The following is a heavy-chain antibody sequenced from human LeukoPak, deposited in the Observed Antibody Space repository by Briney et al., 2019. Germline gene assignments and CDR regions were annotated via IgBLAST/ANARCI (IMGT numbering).Heavy chain of an antibody. V-gene: IGHV4-34*01. CDR2: INHSGST. CDR3: ARVQYDFWSGYEDY. Sequence: PSETLSLTCAVYGGSFSGYYWSWIRQPPGKGLEWIGEINHSGSTNYNPSLKSRVTISVDTSKNQFSLKLSSVTAADTAVYYCARVQYDFWSGYEDYWGQGTLVTVSS. J-gene: IGHJ4*02. D-gene: IGHD3-3*01. CDR1: GGSFSGYY.